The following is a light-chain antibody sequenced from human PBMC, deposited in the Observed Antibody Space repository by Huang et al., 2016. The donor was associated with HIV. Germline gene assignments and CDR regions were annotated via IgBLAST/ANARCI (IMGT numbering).Light chain of an antibody. CDR3: MQSLETPYT. CDR1: QSILHSNGYKY. J-gene: IGKJ2*01. CDR2: FGS. Sequence: IAMTQSPLSLPVNPGAPASIYCKSSQSILHSNGYKYLDLYLQKPGQAPQLRIYFGSDRASVVPDRFSGSGSGTEITLTISRVEADDVGVYYCMQSLETPYTFGQGTKLEIK. V-gene: IGKV2-28*01.